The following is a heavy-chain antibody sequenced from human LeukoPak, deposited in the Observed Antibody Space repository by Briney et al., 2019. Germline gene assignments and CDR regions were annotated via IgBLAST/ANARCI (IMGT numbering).Heavy chain of an antibody. D-gene: IGHD1-26*01. CDR1: GFTFSSYS. J-gene: IGHJ6*02. V-gene: IGHV3-23*01. CDR3: AKVYPMWELLRSYGMDV. Sequence: HPGGSLRLSCAASGFTFSSYSMNWVRQAPGKGLEWVSAISGSGGSTYYADSVKGRFTISRDNSKNTLYLQMNSLRAEDTAVYYCAKVYPMWELLRSYGMDVWGQGTTVTVSS. CDR2: ISGSGGST.